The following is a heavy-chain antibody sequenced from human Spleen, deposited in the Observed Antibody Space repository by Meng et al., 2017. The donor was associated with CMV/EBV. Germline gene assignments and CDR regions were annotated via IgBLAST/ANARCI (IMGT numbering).Heavy chain of an antibody. Sequence: ASVKVSCKASGYTFTSFGISWVRKAPGQGLEWMGWISAYNGDTLYAQKFQGRASMTTDTSTSTAYMEVRSLKSDDTAVYFCARVPPPHYYDTSGPFDYWGQGTLVTVSS. CDR3: ARVPPPHYYDTSGPFDY. J-gene: IGHJ4*02. CDR2: ISAYNGDT. CDR1: GYTFTSFG. V-gene: IGHV1-18*01. D-gene: IGHD3-22*01.